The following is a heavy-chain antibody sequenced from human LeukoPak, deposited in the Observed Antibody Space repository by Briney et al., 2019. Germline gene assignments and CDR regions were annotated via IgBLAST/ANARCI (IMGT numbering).Heavy chain of an antibody. D-gene: IGHD1-7*01. CDR3: ARLNWNYESYMDV. Sequence: GGSLRLSCAASGFAFSSYWMSWVRQAPGKGLEWVANIKQEGSGKYHVDSVKGRFTISRDNAKNSLYLQMNSLRAEDTAVYYCARLNWNYESYMDVWGKGTTVTVSS. CDR2: IKQEGSGK. J-gene: IGHJ6*03. V-gene: IGHV3-7*01. CDR1: GFAFSSYW.